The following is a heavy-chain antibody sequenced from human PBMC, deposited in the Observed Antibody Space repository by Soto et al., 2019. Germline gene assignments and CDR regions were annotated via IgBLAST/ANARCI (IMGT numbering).Heavy chain of an antibody. CDR1: GGTFSRYS. V-gene: IGHV1-69*08. CDR3: AREDRDRETGLVPAAIDGMDV. J-gene: IGHJ6*02. D-gene: IGHD2-2*01. Sequence: QVQLVQSGAEVKKPGSSVKVSCKASGGTFSRYSITWVRQAPGHGLEWIGRIIPIFGIASYAQKFQGRVTITADESTRKAYMGLGSLRTDDTAVYYCAREDRDRETGLVPAAIDGMDVWGQGTTVTVSS. CDR2: IIPIFGIA.